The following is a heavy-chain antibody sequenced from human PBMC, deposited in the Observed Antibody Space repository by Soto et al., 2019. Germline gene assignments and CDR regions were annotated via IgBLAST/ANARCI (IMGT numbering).Heavy chain of an antibody. J-gene: IGHJ5*02. Sequence: QITLKESGPTLVQPTQTLTLTCTFSGFPLSTSGVGVGWIRQPPGKALEWLALIYWDDDKRYRPSLKSRLTITMDTSKNQVVLTITNMDPLDTATYYCAHSWYCSGGSGYYSNRFVPGGQGALVTVSS. V-gene: IGHV2-5*02. D-gene: IGHD2-15*01. CDR3: AHSWYCSGGSGYYSNRFVP. CDR1: GFPLSTSGVG. CDR2: IYWDDDK.